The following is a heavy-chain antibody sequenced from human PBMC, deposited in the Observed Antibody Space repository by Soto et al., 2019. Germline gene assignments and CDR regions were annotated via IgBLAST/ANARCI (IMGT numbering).Heavy chain of an antibody. CDR1: SGPSRSHN. CDR3: VRQGIDYLHGLVDV. J-gene: IGHJ6*02. D-gene: IGHD5-12*01. V-gene: IGHV4-59*08. CDR2: VYYTGDT. Sequence: QVQVQQSGPGLVKPSETLSLTCTVSSGPSRSHNWGWIRQPPGRGLEWIGYVYYTGDTSYNPSLKSRVTISADTSTNHTSLTLRSVTAADTAVYYGVRQGIDYLHGLVDVWGQGTMVSVSS.